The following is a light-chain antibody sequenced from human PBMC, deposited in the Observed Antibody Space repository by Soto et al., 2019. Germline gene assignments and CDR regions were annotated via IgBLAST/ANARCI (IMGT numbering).Light chain of an antibody. CDR3: QQHSTWPLT. Sequence: EVVMTQSPATLSASPGERVILSCRASQNIGSNLAWYQQRPGKAPRLLMYGASTRATETPARFSGSGSATDFTLTISSLPSEDFAVYYCQQHSTWPLTFGGGTKVEIK. V-gene: IGKV3-15*01. CDR1: QNIGSN. J-gene: IGKJ4*01. CDR2: GAS.